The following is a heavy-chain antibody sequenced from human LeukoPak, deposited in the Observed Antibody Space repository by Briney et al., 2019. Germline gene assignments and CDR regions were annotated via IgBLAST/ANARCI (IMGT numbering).Heavy chain of an antibody. CDR2: IYYSGST. D-gene: IGHD1-26*01. J-gene: IGHJ4*02. CDR3: ARCIVGTTSHYFDY. V-gene: IGHV4-39*01. Sequence: SETLSLTCTVSGGSISSSSYYWGWIRQPPGKGLEWIGSIYYSGSTYYNPSLKSRVTISVDTSKNQFSLKLSSVTAADTAVYYCARCIVGTTSHYFDYWGQGTLVTVSS. CDR1: GGSISSSSYY.